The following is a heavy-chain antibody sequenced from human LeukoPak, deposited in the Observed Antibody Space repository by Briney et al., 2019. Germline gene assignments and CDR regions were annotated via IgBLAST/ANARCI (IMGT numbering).Heavy chain of an antibody. V-gene: IGHV3-23*01. CDR1: GFTFSTFS. Sequence: GGSLRLSCVASGFTFSTFSMNWVRQAPGKGLEWVSAISGSGGSTYYADSVKGRFTISRDNSKNTLYLQMNSLRAEDTAVYYCAKVLYGSGSYLSYWGQGTLVTVSS. D-gene: IGHD3-10*01. CDR3: AKVLYGSGSYLSY. CDR2: ISGSGGST. J-gene: IGHJ4*02.